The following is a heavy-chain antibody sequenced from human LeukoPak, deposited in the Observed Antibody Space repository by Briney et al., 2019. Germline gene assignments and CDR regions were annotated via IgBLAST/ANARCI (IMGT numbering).Heavy chain of an antibody. V-gene: IGHV3-23*01. CDR1: GFTFSSYA. CDR2: ISGSGGST. D-gene: IGHD2-2*01. J-gene: IGHJ4*02. CDR3: AKSPSDCSSTSCHPMGRY. Sequence: PGGSLRLSCAASGFTFSSYAMSWVRQAPGKGLEWVSAISGSGGSTYYADSVKGRFTISRDNSKNTLYLQMNSLRAEDTAVYYCAKSPSDCSSTSCHPMGRYWGQETLVTVSS.